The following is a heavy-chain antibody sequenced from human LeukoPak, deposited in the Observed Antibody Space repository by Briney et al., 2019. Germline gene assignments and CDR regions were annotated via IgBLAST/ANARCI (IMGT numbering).Heavy chain of an antibody. V-gene: IGHV3-21*01. D-gene: IGHD3-3*01. CDR3: ARAITIFGVVMTYFEY. CDR1: GFTFSTYS. J-gene: IGHJ4*02. CDR2: ISSSSSYI. Sequence: GGSLRLSCAASGFTFSTYSMNWVRQTPGKGLEWVSSISSSSSYIYYADSMKGRFTISRDNAKNSLYLQVNSLGAEDTAVYYCARAITIFGVVMTYFEYWGQGTLVTVSS.